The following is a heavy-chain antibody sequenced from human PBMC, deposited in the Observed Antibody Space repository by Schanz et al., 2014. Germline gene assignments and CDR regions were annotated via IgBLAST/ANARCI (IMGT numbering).Heavy chain of an antibody. CDR2: ISGSGAST. Sequence: EVQLLESGGGLVQPGGSLRLSCAASGFTFSSYAINWVRQAPGKGLEWVSGISGSGASTYYADSVKGRFTISRDSSKNTLYLQMNSLRPEDTAIYYCAKNQYDNVDLSSFYFDFWGQGTLVTVSS. J-gene: IGHJ4*02. V-gene: IGHV3-23*01. CDR3: AKNQYDNVDLSSFYFDF. D-gene: IGHD3-10*02. CDR1: GFTFSSYA.